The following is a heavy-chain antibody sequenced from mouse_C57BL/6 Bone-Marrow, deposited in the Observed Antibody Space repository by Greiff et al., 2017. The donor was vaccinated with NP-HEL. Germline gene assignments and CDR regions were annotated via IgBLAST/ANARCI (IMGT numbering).Heavy chain of an antibody. CDR3: TEATVGGYCDV. V-gene: IGHV1-15*01. CDR1: GYTFTDYE. CDR2: IAPETGGT. J-gene: IGHJ1*03. Sequence: VQLQESGAELVRPGASVTLSCKASGYTFTDYEMHWVKQTPVHGLEWIGAIAPETGGTAYNQKFKGKAILTADKSSSTAYMELRSLTSEDSAVYYCTEATVGGYCDVWGTGTTVTVSS. D-gene: IGHD1-1*01.